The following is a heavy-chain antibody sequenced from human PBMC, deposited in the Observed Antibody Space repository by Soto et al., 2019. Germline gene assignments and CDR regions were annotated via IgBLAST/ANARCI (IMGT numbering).Heavy chain of an antibody. Sequence: QVTVKESGPVLVKPTETLTLTCTVSGFSLSNAGLGVSWIRQPPGKALEWLANIFSNDEKYYITSLKSRLTISTDTSQSQLVLIMTNIDPVDTATYYCATTHSISWYWFDPWGQGTLVTVSS. V-gene: IGHV2-26*01. D-gene: IGHD6-13*01. CDR1: GFSLSNAGLG. CDR2: IFSNDEK. CDR3: ATTHSISWYWFDP. J-gene: IGHJ5*02.